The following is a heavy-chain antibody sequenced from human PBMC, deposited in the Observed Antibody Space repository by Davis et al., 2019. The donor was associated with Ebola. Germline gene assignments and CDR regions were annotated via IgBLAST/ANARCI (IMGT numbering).Heavy chain of an antibody. Sequence: PGGSLRLSCAASGFTFSSYWMSWVRQAPGKGLEWVANIKQDGSEKYYVDSVKGRFTISRDNAKNSLYLQMNSLRAEDTALYYCAKDMKAGSGSTQPFDYWGQGTLVTVSS. V-gene: IGHV3-7*03. CDR3: AKDMKAGSGSTQPFDY. CDR1: GFTFSSYW. CDR2: IKQDGSEK. D-gene: IGHD1-26*01. J-gene: IGHJ4*02.